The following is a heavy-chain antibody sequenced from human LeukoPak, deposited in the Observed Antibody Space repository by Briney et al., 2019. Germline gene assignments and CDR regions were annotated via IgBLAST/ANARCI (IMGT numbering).Heavy chain of an antibody. V-gene: IGHV1-18*04. J-gene: IGHJ4*02. CDR1: GYTFTKYG. D-gene: IGHD3-16*01. CDR3: ARGSYGQPAFDY. CDR2: ISGDKGDT. Sequence: ASVTVACKTSGYTFTKYGITWVRQAPGQGLELLGWISGDKGDTNYAQKVQGRVTLTTDRSTRTAYMELRTLTSDDTALYYCARGSYGQPAFDYWGQGTQVTVSS.